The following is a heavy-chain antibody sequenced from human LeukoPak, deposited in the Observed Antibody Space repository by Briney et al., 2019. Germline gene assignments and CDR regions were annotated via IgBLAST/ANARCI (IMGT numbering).Heavy chain of an antibody. Sequence: GGSLRLSCAASGFTFSTFAMIWVRQPPGKGLEWVSSIFPSGGEIHYADSVRGRFTISRDNSKSTLSLQMNSLRAEDTAIYYCATYRQVLSPFESWGQGTLVTVSS. D-gene: IGHD2-8*02. J-gene: IGHJ4*02. CDR1: GFTFSTFA. V-gene: IGHV3-23*01. CDR3: ATYRQVLSPFES. CDR2: IFPSGGEI.